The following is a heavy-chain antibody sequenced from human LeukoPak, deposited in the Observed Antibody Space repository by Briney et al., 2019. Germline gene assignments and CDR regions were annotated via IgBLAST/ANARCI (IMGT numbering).Heavy chain of an antibody. CDR3: AKDTYYYDSSGYYYKYFDY. Sequence: PGGSLRLSCAASGFTFSSYAMSWVRQAPGKGLEWVSSISGSGGSTYYADSVKGRFTISRDNSKNTLYLQMNSLRAEDTAVDYCAKDTYYYDSSGYYYKYFDYWGQGTLVTVSS. J-gene: IGHJ4*02. V-gene: IGHV3-23*01. CDR2: ISGSGGST. CDR1: GFTFSSYA. D-gene: IGHD3-22*01.